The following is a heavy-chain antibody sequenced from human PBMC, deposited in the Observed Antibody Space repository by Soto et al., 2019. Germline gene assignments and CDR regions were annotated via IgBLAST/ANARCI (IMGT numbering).Heavy chain of an antibody. J-gene: IGHJ4*02. CDR3: ARAYCSGGRCTPGAH. CDR2: VWYDGSNE. D-gene: IGHD2-15*01. CDR1: GFTFSSDG. Sequence: QVQLVESGGGVVQPGRSLRLSCAASGFTFSSDGMHWVRQAPGKGLEWVAVVWYDGSNEYYADSVKGRFTISRDNSKNTLYLQMSSLRAEDTAVYYCARAYCSGGRCTPGAHWGQGTLVTVSS. V-gene: IGHV3-33*01.